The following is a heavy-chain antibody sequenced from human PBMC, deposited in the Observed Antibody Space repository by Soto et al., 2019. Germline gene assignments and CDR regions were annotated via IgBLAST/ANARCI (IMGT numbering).Heavy chain of an antibody. D-gene: IGHD1-1*01. CDR1: GVSISSFY. Sequence: SETLSLTPTVSGVSISSFYLSLIRQPPGKGLEWIGYIYYSGSTNYNPSLKSRVTISVDTSKNQFSLKLSSVTAADTDVYYRPRRYGYSFDYWGQGTLVTVSS. J-gene: IGHJ4*02. V-gene: IGHV4-59*08. CDR2: IYYSGST. CDR3: PRRYGYSFDY.